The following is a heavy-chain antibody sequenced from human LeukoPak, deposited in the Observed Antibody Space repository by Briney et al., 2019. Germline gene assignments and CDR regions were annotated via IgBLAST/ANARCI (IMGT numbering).Heavy chain of an antibody. J-gene: IGHJ3*02. CDR1: DGSISSYY. CDR2: IYYSGST. CDR3: ARLTLRKDKNYYDSSGSRLIAFDI. Sequence: PSETLSLTCTVSDGSISSYYWSWIRQPPGKGLEWIGYIYYSGSTNYNPSLKSRVTISVDTSKNQFSLKLSSVTAADTAVYYCARLTLRKDKNYYDSSGSRLIAFDIWGQGTMVTVSS. D-gene: IGHD3-22*01. V-gene: IGHV4-59*08.